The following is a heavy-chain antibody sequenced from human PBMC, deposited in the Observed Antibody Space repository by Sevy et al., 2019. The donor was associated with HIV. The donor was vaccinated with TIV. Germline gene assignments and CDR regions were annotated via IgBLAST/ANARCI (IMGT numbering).Heavy chain of an antibody. J-gene: IGHJ4*02. D-gene: IGHD2-21*02. CDR2: ISYSGTNK. V-gene: IGHV3-30-3*01. Sequence: GGSLRLSCAASGFTFTLYAIHWVRQAPGKGLEWVALISYSGTNKYYADSVKGRFTISRDDSKKTAYLQMNNLRTDDTAVYYRARVAVEYCTDDCYHRFDYWGQGTQVTVSS. CDR3: ARVAVEYCTDDCYHRFDY. CDR1: GFTFTLYA.